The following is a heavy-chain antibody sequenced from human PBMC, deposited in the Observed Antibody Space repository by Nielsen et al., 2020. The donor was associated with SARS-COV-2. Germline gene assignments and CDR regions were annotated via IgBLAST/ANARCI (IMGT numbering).Heavy chain of an antibody. V-gene: IGHV3-48*02. J-gene: IGHJ4*02. CDR2: ISDSGSTI. D-gene: IGHD6-13*01. Sequence: GESLKISCAASGFIFSTYSMNWVRQAPGKGLEWVSYISDSGSTIYYADSVKGRFTISRDNAKNSLYLQMNSLRDEDTAVYYCARDLAAGGAYWGQGTLVTVSS. CDR3: ARDLAAGGAY. CDR1: GFIFSTYS.